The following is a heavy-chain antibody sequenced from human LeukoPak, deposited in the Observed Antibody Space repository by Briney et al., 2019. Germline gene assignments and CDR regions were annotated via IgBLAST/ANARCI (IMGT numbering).Heavy chain of an antibody. CDR3: ARDNDSRDPPHFDY. V-gene: IGHV1-2*02. D-gene: IGHD3-16*01. J-gene: IGHJ4*02. Sequence: ASVTVSCKASGYTFTSYDINWVRQAPGQGLEWMGWINPNSGGTNYAQKFQGRVTMTRDTSISTAYMELSRLRSDDTAVYYCARDNDSRDPPHFDYWGQGTLVTVSS. CDR2: INPNSGGT. CDR1: GYTFTSYD.